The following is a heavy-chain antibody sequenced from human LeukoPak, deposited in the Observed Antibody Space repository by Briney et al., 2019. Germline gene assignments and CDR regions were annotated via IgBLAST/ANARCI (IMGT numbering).Heavy chain of an antibody. Sequence: SETLSLTCTVSGGSISSSNYYWGWIRQPPGKGLEWIGSIYYSGSTYYNPSLKSRVTISVDTSKNQFSLKLSSVTAADTAVYYCARLDGYCSGGSCYSVSFVDPWGQGTLVTVSS. D-gene: IGHD2-15*01. CDR1: GGSISSSNYY. V-gene: IGHV4-39*01. CDR2: IYYSGST. CDR3: ARLDGYCSGGSCYSVSFVDP. J-gene: IGHJ5*02.